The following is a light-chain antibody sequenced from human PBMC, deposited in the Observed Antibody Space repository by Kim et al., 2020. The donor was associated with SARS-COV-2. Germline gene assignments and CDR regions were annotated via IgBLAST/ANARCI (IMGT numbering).Light chain of an antibody. J-gene: IGLJ1*01. CDR2: RDN. Sequence: VSPGQTASITCSGDKVGDKYACWYQQKPGQSPVVVIYRDNRRPSGIPERFSGSNSGNTATLTISGTQAMDEADYYCQAWDSSTYVFAGGTKVTVL. CDR3: QAWDSSTYV. CDR1: KVGDKY. V-gene: IGLV3-1*01.